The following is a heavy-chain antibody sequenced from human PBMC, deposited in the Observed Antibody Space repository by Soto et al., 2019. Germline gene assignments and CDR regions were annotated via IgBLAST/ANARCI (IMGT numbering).Heavy chain of an antibody. CDR1: GYSFTSYW. J-gene: IGHJ4*02. Sequence: GESLNISCKTFGYSFTSYWIAWVRQMPGNGLEWMGLIYPGDSDVRYGPFFEGQVIIAADEAPTTAYLQWSSLKASDTAIYYCARPNIGVVNHFEYWGQGTMVTVSS. V-gene: IGHV5-51*01. CDR2: IYPGDSDV. D-gene: IGHD2-15*01. CDR3: ARPNIGVVNHFEY.